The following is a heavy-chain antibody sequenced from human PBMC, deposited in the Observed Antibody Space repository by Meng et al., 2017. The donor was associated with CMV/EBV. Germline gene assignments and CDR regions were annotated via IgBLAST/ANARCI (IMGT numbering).Heavy chain of an antibody. CDR1: GFTFRRYD. D-gene: IGHD1-1*01. J-gene: IGHJ6*02. CDR2: ISSSSSYI. CDR3: ARRYNWNDGSWGIVVGEDWTPTNYYYYGMDV. V-gene: IGHV3-21*01. Sequence: GESLKISCAASGFTFRRYDIHWVRQAPGKGLEWVSSISSSSSYIYYADSVKGRFTISRDNAKNSLYLQMNSLRAEDTAVYYCARRYNWNDGSWGIVVGEDWTPTNYYYYGMDVWGQGTTVTVSS.